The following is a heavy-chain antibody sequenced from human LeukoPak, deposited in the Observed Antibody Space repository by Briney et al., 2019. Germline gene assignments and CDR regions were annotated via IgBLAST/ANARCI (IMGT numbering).Heavy chain of an antibody. V-gene: IGHV3-30*02. Sequence: PGGSLRLSCAASGFSFSINGMHWVRQAPGKGLEWVAFIAYDRRYYADSVTGRFIISRDNSKNTLYLQMNSLRAEDTAVYYCAKEGRFLEWLSTPDAFDIWGQGTMVTVSS. CDR2: IAYDRR. CDR1: GFSFSING. J-gene: IGHJ3*02. D-gene: IGHD3-3*01. CDR3: AKEGRFLEWLSTPDAFDI.